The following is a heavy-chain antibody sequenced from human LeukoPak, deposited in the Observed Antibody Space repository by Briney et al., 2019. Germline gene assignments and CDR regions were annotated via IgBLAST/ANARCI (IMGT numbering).Heavy chain of an antibody. CDR3: ARGGHRNLDY. CDR2: IYSGGST. V-gene: IGHV3-53*01. J-gene: IGHJ4*02. CDR1: GFTVSSKY. Sequence: GGSLRLSCAASGFTVSSKYMSWVRQAPGKGLEWVSVIYSGGSTDYADSVKGRFTISRDNSENTLHLQMNSLRAEDTAVYYCARGGHRNLDYWGQGALVTVSS.